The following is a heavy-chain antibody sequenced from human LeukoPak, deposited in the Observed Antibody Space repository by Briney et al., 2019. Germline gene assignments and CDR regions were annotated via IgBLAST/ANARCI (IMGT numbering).Heavy chain of an antibody. V-gene: IGHV4-38-2*01. CDR2: IYHRGST. D-gene: IGHD1-1*01. Sequence: SETLSLTCAVCGYSISSGYYWGWIRQPPGKGLEWIGSIYHRGSTYYNPSLKSRVTISVDTSKNQFSLKLSSVTAADTAVYYCARQQDGTGGLIWGQGTMVTVSS. CDR3: ARQQDGTGGLI. CDR1: GYSISSGYY. J-gene: IGHJ3*02.